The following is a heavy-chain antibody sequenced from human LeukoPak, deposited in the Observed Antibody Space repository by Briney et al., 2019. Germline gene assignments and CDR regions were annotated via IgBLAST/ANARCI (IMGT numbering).Heavy chain of an antibody. CDR3: ARDYTPYYYGSGRPHYYYYYMDV. D-gene: IGHD3-10*01. V-gene: IGHV1-46*01. CDR1: GYTFTSYY. Sequence: ASVKVSCKASGYTFTSYYMHWVRQAPGQGLEWMGIINPSGGSTSYAQKFQGRVTMTRDTSTSTVYMELSSLRSEDTAVYYCARDYTPYYYGSGRPHYYYYYMDVWGKGTTVTISS. J-gene: IGHJ6*03. CDR2: INPSGGST.